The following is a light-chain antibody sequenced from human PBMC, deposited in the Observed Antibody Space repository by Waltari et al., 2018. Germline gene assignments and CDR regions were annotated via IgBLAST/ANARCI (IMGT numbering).Light chain of an antibody. V-gene: IGKV3-20*01. CDR3: QHYVRLPVT. CDR2: GAS. Sequence: EIVLTQSPGTLSLSSGERATLSRRASQSVSRTLAWYQQKPGQAPRLLIYGASTRATGIPDRFSGSGSGTDFSLTISRLEPEDFAVYYCQHYVRLPVTFGQGTKVEIK. CDR1: QSVSRT. J-gene: IGKJ1*01.